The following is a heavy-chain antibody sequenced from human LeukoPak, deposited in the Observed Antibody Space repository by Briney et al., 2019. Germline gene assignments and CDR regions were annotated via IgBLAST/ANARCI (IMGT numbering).Heavy chain of an antibody. CDR1: GDSISGFY. Sequence: SETLSLTCTVSGDSISGFYWSWIRQPAGKGLQWIGRISTSGPTIYNPSLQSRFTMSVNMSTNEFSLTVWSVTAADTALYYCARGLPSYGDYVDYYFYMDVWGKGTTVTVSS. CDR3: ARGLPSYGDYVDYYFYMDV. CDR2: ISTSGPT. D-gene: IGHD4-17*01. J-gene: IGHJ6*03. V-gene: IGHV4-4*07.